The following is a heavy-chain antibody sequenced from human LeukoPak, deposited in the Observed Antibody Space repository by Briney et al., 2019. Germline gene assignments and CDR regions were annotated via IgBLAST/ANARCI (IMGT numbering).Heavy chain of an antibody. J-gene: IGHJ4*02. CDR1: GRSISSYY. D-gene: IGHD3-22*01. Sequence: PSETLSLTCTVSGRSISSYYWNWLRQPAGEGLEWIRRSYTRGSINYNPTLKSRVTLSVDKSKNQLSLRRSSVTAADTAVYYWAREPLSSGYYSDYWGQGTLVTVSS. CDR2: SYTRGSI. CDR3: AREPLSSGYYSDY. V-gene: IGHV4-4*07.